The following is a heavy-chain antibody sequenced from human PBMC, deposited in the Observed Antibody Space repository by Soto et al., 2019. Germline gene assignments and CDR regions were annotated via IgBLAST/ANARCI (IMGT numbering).Heavy chain of an antibody. CDR1: GYTFTDYG. Sequence: QVQLVQSGADVKKPGASVRVSCKASGYTFTDYGITWVRHAPGQGLEWMGWISAKNGDTNLAQKFRGRVTLTTDTSTGTAYMDLRSLTPDDTAVYYCARDPPETPSDYWGQGTLVTVSS. V-gene: IGHV1-18*01. J-gene: IGHJ4*02. CDR3: ARDPPETPSDY. CDR2: ISAKNGDT.